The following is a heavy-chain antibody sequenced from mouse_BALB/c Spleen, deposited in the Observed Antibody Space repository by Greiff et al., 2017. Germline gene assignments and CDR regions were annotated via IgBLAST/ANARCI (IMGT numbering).Heavy chain of an antibody. Sequence: QVQLQQSGAELVKPGASVKLSCKASGYTFTSYWMHWVKQRPGQGLEWIGEINPSNGRTNYNEKFKSKATLTVDKSSSTAYMQLSSLTSEDSAVYYCARSFELRGFAYWGQGTLVTVSA. CDR2: INPSNGRT. CDR1: GYTFTSYW. CDR3: ARSFELRGFAY. V-gene: IGHV1S81*02. J-gene: IGHJ3*01. D-gene: IGHD1-1*01.